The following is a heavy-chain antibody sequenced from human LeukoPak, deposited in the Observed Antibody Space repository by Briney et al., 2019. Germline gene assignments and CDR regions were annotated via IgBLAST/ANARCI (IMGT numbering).Heavy chain of an antibody. CDR2: IYTSGGT. CDR3: ARAAEYSSGWYLFDY. J-gene: IGHJ4*02. Sequence: PSQTLSLTCTVSGGSISSGDYYWTWIRQPAGKGLEWIGRIYTSGGTNYNPSLKSRVTMSVDTSKNQFSLKLSSVTAADTAMYYCARAAEYSSGWYLFDYWGQGILVTVSA. V-gene: IGHV4-61*02. CDR1: GGSISSGDYY. D-gene: IGHD6-19*01.